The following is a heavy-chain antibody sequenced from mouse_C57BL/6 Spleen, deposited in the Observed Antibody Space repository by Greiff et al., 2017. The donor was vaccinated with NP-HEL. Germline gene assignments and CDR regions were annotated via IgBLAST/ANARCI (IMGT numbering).Heavy chain of an antibody. D-gene: IGHD1-1*01. V-gene: IGHV1-52*01. CDR3: ARDYYGSSPWYFDV. CDR1: GYTFTSYW. J-gene: IGHJ1*03. CDR2: IDPSDSET. Sequence: QVQLQQPGAELVRPGSSVKLSCKASGYTFTSYWMHWVKQRPIQGLEWIGNIDPSDSETHYNQKFKDKAKLTLEKSSSTAYMQLSSLTSEDSAVYYCARDYYGSSPWYFDVWGTGTTVTVSS.